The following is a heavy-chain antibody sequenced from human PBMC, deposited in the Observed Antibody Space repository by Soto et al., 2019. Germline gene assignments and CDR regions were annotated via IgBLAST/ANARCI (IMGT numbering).Heavy chain of an antibody. D-gene: IGHD1-1*01. CDR1: GFTFSTSC. CDR3: GKSEGTNDHLDY. CDR2: IDRDGSRT. V-gene: IGHV3-74*03. J-gene: IGHJ4*02. Sequence: EVQLVESGGGLAPPGGSLRLSCAASGFTFSTSCMHWVRQPPGKGLVWLSRIDRDGSRTTYADSVKGRFTISRDNAKNTLYLQMDSRRGEGSGVDYCGKSEGTNDHLDYWGQGTLVTVSS.